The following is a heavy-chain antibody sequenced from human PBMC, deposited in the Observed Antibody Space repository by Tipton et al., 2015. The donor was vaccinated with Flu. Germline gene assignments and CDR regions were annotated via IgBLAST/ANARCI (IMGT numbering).Heavy chain of an antibody. CDR1: GSSISRSSSY. D-gene: IGHD6-19*01. CDR2: FYDGGST. CDR3: ARGSGYSSAFE. V-gene: IGHV4-39*07. J-gene: IGHJ3*01. Sequence: TLSLTCSVSGSSISRSSSYWGWIRQPPGKGLEWIGSFYDGGSTYYNASLKSRVTISVDTSNNQFSLKLSFVTAADTAVYFCARGSGYSSAFEWGQGTKVTVSS.